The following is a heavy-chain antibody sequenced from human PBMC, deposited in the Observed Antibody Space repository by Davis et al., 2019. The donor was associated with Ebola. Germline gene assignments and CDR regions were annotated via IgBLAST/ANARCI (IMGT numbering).Heavy chain of an antibody. D-gene: IGHD3-22*01. CDR1: GYTFTTYD. Sequence: ASVKVSCKASGYTFTTYDINWVRQATGQGLEWMGWMNPNNGNTGYAQKFQGRVTITADKSTSTAYMELSSLRSEDTAVYYCACRGDYYDSSGLTPWGQGTLVTVSS. J-gene: IGHJ5*02. V-gene: IGHV1-8*01. CDR2: MNPNNGNT. CDR3: ACRGDYYDSSGLTP.